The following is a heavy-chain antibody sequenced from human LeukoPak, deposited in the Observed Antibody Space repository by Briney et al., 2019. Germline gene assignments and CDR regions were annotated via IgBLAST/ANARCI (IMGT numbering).Heavy chain of an antibody. CDR1: GFTFRSHG. CDR2: ISSSSSYI. CDR3: ARGPDNYYDTPSDY. Sequence: GGSLRLSCAASGFTFRSHGMSWVRQAPGKGLEWVSSISSSSSYIYYADSVKGRFTISRDNAKNSLYLQMNSLRAEDTAVYYCARGPDNYYDTPSDYWGQGTLVTVSS. D-gene: IGHD3-22*01. V-gene: IGHV3-21*01. J-gene: IGHJ4*02.